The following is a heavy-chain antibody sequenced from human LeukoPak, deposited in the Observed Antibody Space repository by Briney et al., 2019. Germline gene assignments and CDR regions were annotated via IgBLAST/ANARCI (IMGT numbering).Heavy chain of an antibody. CDR1: GFTFSSYA. D-gene: IGHD4-17*01. V-gene: IGHV3-30*04. CDR2: ISYDGSNK. Sequence: PGGSLRLSCAASGFTFSSYAMHWVRQAPGKGLEWVAVISYDGSNKYYADSVKGRFTISRDNSKNTLYLQMNSLRAEDTAVYYCAREPRTKTTVTTRGNLDYWGQGTLVTVSS. CDR3: AREPRTKTTVTTRGNLDY. J-gene: IGHJ4*02.